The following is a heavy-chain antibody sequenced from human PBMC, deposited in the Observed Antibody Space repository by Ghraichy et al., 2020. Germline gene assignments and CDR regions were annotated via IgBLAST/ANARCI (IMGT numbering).Heavy chain of an antibody. D-gene: IGHD6-19*01. V-gene: IGHV1-18*01. J-gene: IGHJ6*02. CDR3: ARSRGGAVAHGMDV. CDR2: ISVYNGNT. CDR1: GYSFITYD. Sequence: ASVKVSCKASGYSFITYDISWVRQAPGQGLEWMGWISVYNGNTHYAEKFQGRVTMTTDTSRSTASMELRSLTSDDTAVYYCARSRGGAVAHGMDVWGQGTTVSV.